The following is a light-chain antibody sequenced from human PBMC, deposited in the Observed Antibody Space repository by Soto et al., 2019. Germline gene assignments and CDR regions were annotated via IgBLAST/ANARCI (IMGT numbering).Light chain of an antibody. CDR2: GAS. V-gene: IGKV3-20*01. J-gene: IGKJ4*01. CDR3: HQYGSSPLT. CDR1: QSASSSY. Sequence: EIVLTQSPCTLSLSPFERSTLSCGASQSASSSYLAWYQQKPGQAPRLLIYGASNRASGIPDRFSGGGSGTDFTLTISRLEPEDFAVYYCHQYGSSPLTFGGGTKVDIK.